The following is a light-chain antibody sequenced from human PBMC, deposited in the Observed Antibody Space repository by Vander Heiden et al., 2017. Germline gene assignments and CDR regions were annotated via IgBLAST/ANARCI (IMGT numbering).Light chain of an antibody. Sequence: QSALTQPASVSGSPGQSITISCTGTTSDVGSYNLVSWYQQHPGKAPKLLIYEVSEPPSGISNRFSGSKSGNTASLTISGLQAEDEADYYCCSYTTSDTRVFGGGTKLTVL. V-gene: IGLV2-23*02. CDR2: EVS. J-gene: IGLJ2*01. CDR3: CSYTTSDTRV. CDR1: TSDVGSYNL.